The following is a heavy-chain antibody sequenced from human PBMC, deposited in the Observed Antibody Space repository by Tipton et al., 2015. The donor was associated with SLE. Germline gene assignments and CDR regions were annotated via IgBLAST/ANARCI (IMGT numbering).Heavy chain of an antibody. Sequence: TLSLTCTVSGGSISSHYWSWIRQPPGKGLEWIGYIYYSGSTNYNPSLKSRVTISVDTSKNQFSLKLSSVTAADTAVYYCARDRGYGETMDAFDIWGQGTMVTVSS. CDR2: IYYSGST. V-gene: IGHV4-59*11. CDR3: ARDRGYGETMDAFDI. D-gene: IGHD4-17*01. CDR1: GGSISSHY. J-gene: IGHJ3*02.